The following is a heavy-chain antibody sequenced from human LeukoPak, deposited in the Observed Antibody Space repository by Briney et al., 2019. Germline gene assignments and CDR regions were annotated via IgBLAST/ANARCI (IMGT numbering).Heavy chain of an antibody. J-gene: IGHJ4*02. CDR1: GFTFSNAW. V-gene: IGHV3-15*05. D-gene: IGHD5-18*01. CDR2: IKSKTDGGTT. CDR3: TTIYYSNGYNY. Sequence: GGSLRLSCAASGFTFSNAWMSWVRQTPEKGLEWVGRIKSKTDGGTTDYAARVKGIFTISRDDSKTTLYLQMNSLKTEDTAVYYCTTIYYSNGYNYWGQGTLVTVSS.